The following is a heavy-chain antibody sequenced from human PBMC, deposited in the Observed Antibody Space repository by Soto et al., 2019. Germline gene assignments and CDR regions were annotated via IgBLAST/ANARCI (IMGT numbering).Heavy chain of an antibody. Sequence: QVQLVESGGGVVQPGRSLRLSCAASGFTFRMYGMHWVRQAPGKGLEWVALISYGGGDQYYAGSVKGRFTISRDNSKNMLYLQMNSLRTEDTAIYYCAKGLRRLLRTQYYYGLDVWGRGTTVTVSS. J-gene: IGHJ6*02. CDR1: GFTFRMYG. V-gene: IGHV3-30*18. D-gene: IGHD3-10*01. CDR2: ISYGGGDQ. CDR3: AKGLRRLLRTQYYYGLDV.